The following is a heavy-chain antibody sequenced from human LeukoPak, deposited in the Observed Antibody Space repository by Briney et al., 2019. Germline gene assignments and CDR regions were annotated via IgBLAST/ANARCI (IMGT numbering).Heavy chain of an antibody. J-gene: IGHJ4*02. Sequence: GGSLRLSCAASGFTFSSYWMSWVRQAPGRGLEWVANIKQDGSEKYYVDSVKGRFTISRDNAKKSLYLQMNSLRGEDTAIYYCAEGSNSGDSSFWGQGTLVTVSS. CDR2: IKQDGSEK. CDR1: GFTFSSYW. V-gene: IGHV3-7*01. CDR3: AEGSNSGDSSF. D-gene: IGHD4-17*01.